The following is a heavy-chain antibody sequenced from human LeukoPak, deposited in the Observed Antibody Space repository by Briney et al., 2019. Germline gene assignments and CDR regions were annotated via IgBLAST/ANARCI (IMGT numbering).Heavy chain of an antibody. D-gene: IGHD3-10*01. V-gene: IGHV3-30-3*01. CDR3: ARDLFFTAMVRGVIRNLLLDY. CDR1: GFTFSSYA. Sequence: GGSLRFSCAASGFTFSSYAMHWVRQAPGKGLEWVAVISYDGSNKYYADSVKGRFTISRDNSKNTLYLQMNSLRAEDTAVYYCARDLFFTAMVRGVIRNLLLDYWGQGTLVTVSS. J-gene: IGHJ4*02. CDR2: ISYDGSNK.